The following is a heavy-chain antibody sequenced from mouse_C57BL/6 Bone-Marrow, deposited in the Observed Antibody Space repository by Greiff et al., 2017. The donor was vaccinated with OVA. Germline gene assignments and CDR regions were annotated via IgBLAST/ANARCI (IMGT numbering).Heavy chain of an antibody. CDR1: GYTFTSYW. Sequence: QVQLQQPGAKLVRPGSSVKLSCKASGYTFTSYWMHWVKQRPIQGLEWIGNIDPSDSETHYNQKFKDKATLTVDKSSSTAYMQLSSLTSEDSAVYYCATDYGSSYGYWGQGTTLTVSS. CDR2: IDPSDSET. J-gene: IGHJ2*01. D-gene: IGHD1-1*01. V-gene: IGHV1-52*01. CDR3: ATDYGSSYGY.